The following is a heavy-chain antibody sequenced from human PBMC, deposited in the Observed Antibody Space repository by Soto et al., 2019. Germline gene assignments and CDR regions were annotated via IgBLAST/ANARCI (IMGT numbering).Heavy chain of an antibody. CDR2: ISYDGSNK. Sequence: QVQLVESGGGVVQPGRSLRLSCAASGFTFSSYGMHWVRQAPGTGREWVAVISYDGSNKYYADSVKGRFTISRDNSKNTLYQQMNSLRAEDTAVYYCEKEWNDDYYGRDVWGQGTTVTVSS. CDR1: GFTFSSYG. J-gene: IGHJ6*02. D-gene: IGHD1-1*01. V-gene: IGHV3-30*18. CDR3: EKEWNDDYYGRDV.